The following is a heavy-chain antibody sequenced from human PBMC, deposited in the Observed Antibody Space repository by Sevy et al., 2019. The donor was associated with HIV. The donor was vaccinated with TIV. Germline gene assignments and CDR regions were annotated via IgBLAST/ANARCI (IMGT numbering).Heavy chain of an antibody. CDR2: ISSSSSTI. Sequence: GESLKISCAASGFTFSSYSMNWVRQAPGKGLEWVSYISSSSSTIYYADSVKGRFTISRDNAKNSLYLQMNSLRDEDTAVYYCAREGGITMIVVVTADYGMDVWGQGTTVTVSS. CDR3: AREGGITMIVVVTADYGMDV. CDR1: GFTFSSYS. D-gene: IGHD3-22*01. V-gene: IGHV3-48*02. J-gene: IGHJ6*02.